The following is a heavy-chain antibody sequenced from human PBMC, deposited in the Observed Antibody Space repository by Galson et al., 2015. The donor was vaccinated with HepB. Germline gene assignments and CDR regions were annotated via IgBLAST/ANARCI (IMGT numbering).Heavy chain of an antibody. V-gene: IGHV3-15*01. CDR3: TTAYQWELARGTKKYFDY. CDR1: GFTFSNAW. D-gene: IGHD1-26*01. J-gene: IGHJ4*02. CDR2: IKSKTDGGTT. Sequence: SLRLSCAASGFTFSNAWMSWVRQAPGKGLEWVGRIKSKTDGGTTDYAAPVKGRFAISRDDSKNTLYLQMSSLKTEDTAVYYCTTAYQWELARGTKKYFDYWGQGTLVTVSS.